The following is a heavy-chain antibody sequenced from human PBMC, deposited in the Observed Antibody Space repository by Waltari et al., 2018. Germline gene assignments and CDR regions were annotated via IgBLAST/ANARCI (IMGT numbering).Heavy chain of an antibody. Sequence: QVQLQESGPGLVKPSETLSLTCTVSGGSISSHYWSWIRQPPGKGLEWLGYIYYSGSTNDNPSLKSRVTISVDTSKNQFSLKLSSGTAADTAVYYCARDRGGSGSYYGYWGQGTLVTVSS. J-gene: IGHJ4*02. CDR2: IYYSGST. V-gene: IGHV4-59*11. D-gene: IGHD3-10*01. CDR3: ARDRGGSGSYYGY. CDR1: GGSISSHY.